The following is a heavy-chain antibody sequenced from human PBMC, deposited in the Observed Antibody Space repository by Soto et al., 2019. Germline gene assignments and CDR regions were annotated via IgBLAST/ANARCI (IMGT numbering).Heavy chain of an antibody. CDR3: GSHGSGSARGNFDD. Sequence: QVQLQESGPGLVKPSETLSLTCTVSGGSVSSGSYYWSWIRQPPGKGLEWIGYIYYSGSTNYNPSLKSRVTISVDTSKNQFSLKVRSVTAADTAVYCCGSHGSGSARGNFDDWGQGTLVTVSS. CDR1: GGSVSSGSYY. D-gene: IGHD3-10*01. CDR2: IYYSGST. V-gene: IGHV4-61*01. J-gene: IGHJ4*02.